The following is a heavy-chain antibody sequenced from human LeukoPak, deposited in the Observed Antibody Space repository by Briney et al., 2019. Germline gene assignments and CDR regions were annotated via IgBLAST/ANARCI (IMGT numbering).Heavy chain of an antibody. CDR2: INHSGST. Sequence: SETLSLTCAVYGGSFSGYYWSWIRQPPGKGLEWIGEINHSGSTNYNPSLKSRVTISVDTSKNQSSLKLSSVTAADTAVYYCARSFPYSSSWHGYWGQGTLVTVSS. J-gene: IGHJ4*02. V-gene: IGHV4-34*01. CDR1: GGSFSGYY. D-gene: IGHD6-13*01. CDR3: ARSFPYSSSWHGY.